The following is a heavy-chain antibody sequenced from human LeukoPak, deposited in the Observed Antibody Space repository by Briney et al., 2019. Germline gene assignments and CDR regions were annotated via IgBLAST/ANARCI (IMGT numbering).Heavy chain of an antibody. Sequence: PGRSLRLSCAASGFTFSSYAMHWVRQAPGKGLEGVAVISYDGSNKYYADSVKGRFTISRDNSKNTLYLQMNSLRAEDTAVYYCARDHCSSTSCYIRFFDYWGQGTLVTVSS. CDR1: GFTFSSYA. CDR3: ARDHCSSTSCYIRFFDY. V-gene: IGHV3-30-3*01. D-gene: IGHD2-2*02. J-gene: IGHJ4*02. CDR2: ISYDGSNK.